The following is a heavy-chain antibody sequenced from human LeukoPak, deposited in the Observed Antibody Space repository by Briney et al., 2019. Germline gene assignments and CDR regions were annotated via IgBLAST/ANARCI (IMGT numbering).Heavy chain of an antibody. CDR2: LYIRGST. J-gene: IGHJ4*02. V-gene: IGHV4-4*07. D-gene: IGHD1-26*01. CDR3: ARQGGTYYFFDY. Sequence: SETLSLTCTVSGGSISSYYWSWIRQPAGKGLEWIGRLYIRGSTNYNPSLKSRVTMSVDTSKNQFSLKLSSVTAADTAVYYCARQGGTYYFFDYCGQGTLVTVSS. CDR1: GGSISSYY.